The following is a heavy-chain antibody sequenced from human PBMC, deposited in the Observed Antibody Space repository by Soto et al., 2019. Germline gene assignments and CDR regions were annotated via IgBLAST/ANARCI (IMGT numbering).Heavy chain of an antibody. CDR1: GFTFSYYW. CDR2: IHSDGSST. D-gene: IGHD1-26*01. Sequence: EVQLVESGGGLVRPGGSLRLSCAASGFTFSYYWMHWVRQAPGKGLVWVSRIHSDGSSTTYADFVKGRFIISRDNARNTVDLQMNSVSVEDTAVYYCARGDRGAFDLWGQGTVVTVSS. J-gene: IGHJ3*01. V-gene: IGHV3-74*01. CDR3: ARGDRGAFDL.